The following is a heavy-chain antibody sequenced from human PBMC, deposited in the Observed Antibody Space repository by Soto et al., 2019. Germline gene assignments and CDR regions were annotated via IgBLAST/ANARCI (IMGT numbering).Heavy chain of an antibody. CDR1: GGTFSSYA. D-gene: IGHD3-22*01. CDR2: IIPIFGTA. V-gene: IGHV1-69*06. Sequence: EASVKVSCKASGGTFSSYAISWVRQAPGQGLEWMGGIIPIFGTANYAQKFQGRVTITADKSTSTAYMELSSLRSEDTAVYYCARDKGITMIVGYAFDIWGQGTMVTVSS. CDR3: ARDKGITMIVGYAFDI. J-gene: IGHJ3*02.